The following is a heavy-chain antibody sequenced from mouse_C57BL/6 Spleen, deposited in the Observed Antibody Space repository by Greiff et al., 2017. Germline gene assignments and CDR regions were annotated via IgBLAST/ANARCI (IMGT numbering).Heavy chain of an antibody. V-gene: IGHV1-82*01. Sequence: VQLQQSGPELVKPGASVKISCKASGYAFSSSWMNWVKQRPGKGLEWIGRIYPGDGDTNYNGKFKGKATLTADKSSSTAYMQLSSLTSEDSAVYFCARGITTVVASFDYWGQGTTLTVSS. J-gene: IGHJ2*01. CDR3: ARGITTVVASFDY. CDR1: GYAFSSSW. CDR2: IYPGDGDT. D-gene: IGHD1-1*01.